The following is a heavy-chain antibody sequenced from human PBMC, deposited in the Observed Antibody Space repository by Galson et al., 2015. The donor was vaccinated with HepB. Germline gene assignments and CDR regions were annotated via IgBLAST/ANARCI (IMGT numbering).Heavy chain of an antibody. J-gene: IGHJ4*02. Sequence: SLRLSCAASGFTFSSYAMHWVRQAPGKGLEWVAVISYDGSNKYYADSVKGRFTISRDNSKNTLYLQMNSLRAEDTAVYYCARDLSGSYSVYWGQGTLVTVSS. V-gene: IGHV3-30*04. CDR2: ISYDGSNK. D-gene: IGHD3-10*01. CDR1: GFTFSSYA. CDR3: ARDLSGSYSVY.